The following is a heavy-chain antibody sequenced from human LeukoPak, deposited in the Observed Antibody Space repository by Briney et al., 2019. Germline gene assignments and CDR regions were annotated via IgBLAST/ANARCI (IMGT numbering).Heavy chain of an antibody. V-gene: IGHV4-34*01. CDR2: ISHSGST. CDR3: AGGATSGVY. J-gene: IGHJ4*02. CDR1: GGSFSGYY. Sequence: KPSETLSLTCGVYGGSFSGYYWTWIRQPPGKGLEWIGEISHSGSTNYIPSLKSRVTMSLDTSKNQFSLKLTSVTAADTAVYYCAGGATSGVYWGQGTLVTVSS. D-gene: IGHD3-10*01.